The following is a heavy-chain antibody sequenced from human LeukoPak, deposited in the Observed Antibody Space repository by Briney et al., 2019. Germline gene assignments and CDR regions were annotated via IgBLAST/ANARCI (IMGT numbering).Heavy chain of an antibody. D-gene: IGHD1-26*01. Sequence: PGGSLRLSCAASGFTFSSYSMNWVRQAPGRGLEWVSFISSSTSYIYYADSVKGRFTISRDNAKNSLYLQMNSLRAEDTAVYYCARTGGSQGGNYWGQGTLVTVSS. CDR2: ISSSTSYI. CDR1: GFTFSSYS. J-gene: IGHJ4*02. CDR3: ARTGGSQGGNY. V-gene: IGHV3-21*04.